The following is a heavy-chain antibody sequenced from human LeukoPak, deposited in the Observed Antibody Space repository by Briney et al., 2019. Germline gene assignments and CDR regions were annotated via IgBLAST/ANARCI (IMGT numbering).Heavy chain of an antibody. CDR1: GYTFTSYD. J-gene: IGHJ6*03. CDR3: ARDLRPHKNYYYYYMDV. D-gene: IGHD3-16*01. Sequence: ASVKVSCKASGYTFTSYDINWVRQAPGQGLEWMGWISAYNGNTNYAQKLQGRVTMTTDTSTSTAYMELRSLRSDDTAVYYCARDLRPHKNYYYYYMDVWGKGTTVTVSS. CDR2: ISAYNGNT. V-gene: IGHV1-18*01.